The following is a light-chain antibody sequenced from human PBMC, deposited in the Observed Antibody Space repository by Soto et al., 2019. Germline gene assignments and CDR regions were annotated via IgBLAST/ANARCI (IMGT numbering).Light chain of an antibody. CDR2: TAS. CDR3: QQYDNLTFT. CDR1: QDIDKY. J-gene: IGKJ3*01. V-gene: IGKV1-33*01. Sequence: DIQMTQSPSSLSASVGDRVTIACQASQDIDKYLNWYQQKPGKAPKLLIYTASNLETGVPSRFSGSGFGTDFTLTISSLQPEDIATYYCQQYDNLTFTFGPGTKVDI.